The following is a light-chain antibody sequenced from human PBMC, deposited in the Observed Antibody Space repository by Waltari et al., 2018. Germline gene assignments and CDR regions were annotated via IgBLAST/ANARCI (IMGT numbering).Light chain of an antibody. J-gene: IGLJ3*02. V-gene: IGLV3-25*03. Sequence: YELKQPPSVSVSPGQTARITCSGDAFPNQYASWCQQKPGQAPVVVIYKDTERPSGIPERFTGSSAGKTVTLTISGVQAEDAADYYCQSGDSSGTSWVFGGGTKLTVL. CDR2: KDT. CDR3: QSGDSSGTSWV. CDR1: AFPNQY.